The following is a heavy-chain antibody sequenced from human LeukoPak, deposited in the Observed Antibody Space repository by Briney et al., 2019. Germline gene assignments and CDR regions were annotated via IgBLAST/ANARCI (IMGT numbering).Heavy chain of an antibody. CDR3: AREVLLWFGELVSGAYMDV. V-gene: IGHV4-30-2*01. CDR2: IYHSGST. Sequence: SETLSLTCTVSGGSISSGGYYWSWIRQPPGKGLEWIGYIYHSGSTYYNPSLKSRVTISVDRSKNQFSLKLSSVTAADTAVYYCAREVLLWFGELVSGAYMDVWGKGTTVTVSS. J-gene: IGHJ6*03. CDR1: GGSISSGGYY. D-gene: IGHD3-10*01.